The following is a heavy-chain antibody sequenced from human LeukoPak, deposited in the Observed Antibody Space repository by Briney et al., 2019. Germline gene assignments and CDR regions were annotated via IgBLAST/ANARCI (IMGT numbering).Heavy chain of an antibody. V-gene: IGHV1-45*02. D-gene: IGHD2-15*01. J-gene: IGHJ3*02. CDR1: GYTFTYRY. Sequence: GASVKVSCKASGYTFTYRYLHRVRQAPGQALEWMGWITPFNGNTNYAQKFQDRVTITRDRSMSTAYMELSSLRSEDTAMYYCASSSEDIVGWAFDIWGQGTMVTVSS. CDR3: ASSSEDIVGWAFDI. CDR2: ITPFNGNT.